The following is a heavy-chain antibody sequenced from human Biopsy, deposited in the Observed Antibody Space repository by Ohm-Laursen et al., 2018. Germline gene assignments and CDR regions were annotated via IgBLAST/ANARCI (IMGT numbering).Heavy chain of an antibody. CDR1: GFGFYA. CDR2: TSFDGSNK. J-gene: IGHJ3*02. CDR3: AKDGGQWLGGAFDI. Sequence: SLRLSCAASGFGFYAMHWVRQPPGKGLEWLAVTSFDGSNKFYAESARGRFTISRDRSRDTLYLQMNRLTNEDTAIYYCAKDGGQWLGGAFDIWGHGTMVIVAS. V-gene: IGHV3-30*18. D-gene: IGHD6-19*01.